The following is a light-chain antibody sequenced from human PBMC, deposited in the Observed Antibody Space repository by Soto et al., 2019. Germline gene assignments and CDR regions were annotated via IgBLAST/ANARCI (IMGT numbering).Light chain of an antibody. Sequence: EIVLTHSPATLSLSPWERATLSCRASQSVSRHLAWYQQKPGQAPRLLIYDASNRATGIPARFSGSGSGTDFTLTISSLEPEDFAAYYCQQRNNWPPVTFGGGTKVDI. CDR2: DAS. J-gene: IGKJ4*01. CDR1: QSVSRH. CDR3: QQRNNWPPVT. V-gene: IGKV3-11*01.